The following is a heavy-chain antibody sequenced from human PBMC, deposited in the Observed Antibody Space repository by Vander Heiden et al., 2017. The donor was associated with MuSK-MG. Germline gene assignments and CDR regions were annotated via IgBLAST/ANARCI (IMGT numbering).Heavy chain of an antibody. V-gene: IGHV4-39*01. J-gene: IGHJ5*02. CDR1: AGSISSSSYY. CDR3: ARSVRGVIRGLFFTFDP. Sequence: QLQLQESGPGLVKPSETLSLTCTASAGSISSSSYYWGWIRQPPGKGLEWIGSIYYSGSTYYNPSLKSRVTISVDTSKNQFSLKLSSVTAADTAVYYCARSVRGVIRGLFFTFDPWGQGTLVTVSS. CDR2: IYYSGST. D-gene: IGHD3-10*01.